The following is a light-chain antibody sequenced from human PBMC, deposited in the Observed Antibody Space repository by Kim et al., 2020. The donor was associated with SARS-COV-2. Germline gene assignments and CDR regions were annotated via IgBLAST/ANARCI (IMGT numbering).Light chain of an antibody. CDR1: KLGDKY. V-gene: IGLV3-1*01. J-gene: IGLJ2*01. CDR3: QAWDSSTVV. Sequence: SYELTQPPSVSVSPGQTASITCSGDKLGDKYACWYQQKPGQSPVLVIYQDSKRPSGSPERFSGSNSGNTATLTISGTQAMDEADYYCQAWDSSTVVFCGG. CDR2: QDS.